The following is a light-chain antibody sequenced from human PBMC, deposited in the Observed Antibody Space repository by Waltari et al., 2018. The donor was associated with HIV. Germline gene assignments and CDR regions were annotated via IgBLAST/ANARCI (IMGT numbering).Light chain of an antibody. J-gene: IGLJ3*02. CDR2: NND. V-gene: IGLV1-44*01. Sequence: QSVLTQPPSASGTPGQRVTISCSGSISDIGSNTVNWYQQLPGTAPKLLIYNNDQRPSGVPDRFSASKSGTSASLAISGLRSEDEADYYCATWDDSLDGPMFGGGTKLTVL. CDR3: ATWDDSLDGPM. CDR1: ISDIGSNT.